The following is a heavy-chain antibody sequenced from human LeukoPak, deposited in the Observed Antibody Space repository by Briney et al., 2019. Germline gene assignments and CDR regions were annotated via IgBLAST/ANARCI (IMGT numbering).Heavy chain of an antibody. J-gene: IGHJ4*02. D-gene: IGHD5-12*01. V-gene: IGHV3-48*04. CDR2: ITSSGGTK. Sequence: GGSLRLSCAASGFTFSSYSMNWVRQAPGKGLEWVSYITSSGGTKYYADSVRGRFTISRDNAKNSLYLQMNRLRAEDTAVYYCARDYSAYDPFDYWGQGTLVTVSS. CDR1: GFTFSSYS. CDR3: ARDYSAYDPFDY.